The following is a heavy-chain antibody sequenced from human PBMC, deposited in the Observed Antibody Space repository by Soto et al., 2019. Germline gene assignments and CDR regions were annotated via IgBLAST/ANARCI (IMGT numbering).Heavy chain of an antibody. CDR1: GGSISSGGYY. CDR3: ARVAYYDSSGIDY. J-gene: IGHJ4*02. Sequence: QVQLQESGPGLVKPSQTLSLTCTVSGGSISSGGYYWSWIRQHPGKGLEWIGYLYYSGSTYYNPSLKSRVTISVDTSKNQCSLKLSSVTAADTAVYYCARVAYYDSSGIDYWGQGTLVTVSS. V-gene: IGHV4-31*03. D-gene: IGHD3-22*01. CDR2: LYYSGST.